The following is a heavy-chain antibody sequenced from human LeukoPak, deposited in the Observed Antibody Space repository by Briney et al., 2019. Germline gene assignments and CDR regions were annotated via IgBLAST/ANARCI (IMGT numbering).Heavy chain of an antibody. J-gene: IGHJ6*02. Sequence: SETLSLTCTVSGGSINSSSYYWDWIRQPPGKGLEWFGNIHYSGSTYYNPSLKSRATISVDTSKNQFSLNLSSVTAADTAVYYCARDFYYYGMDVWGQGTTVTVSS. V-gene: IGHV4-39*02. CDR3: ARDFYYYGMDV. CDR2: IHYSGST. CDR1: GGSINSSSYY.